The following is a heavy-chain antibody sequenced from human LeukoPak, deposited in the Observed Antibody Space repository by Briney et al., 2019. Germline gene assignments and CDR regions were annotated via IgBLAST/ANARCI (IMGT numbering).Heavy chain of an antibody. CDR1: GFTFSNYW. D-gene: IGHD1-7*01. CDR3: ARRWNYGRNYYIDV. V-gene: IGHV4-34*01. CDR2: INDSGRT. Sequence: PGGSLRLSCAASGFTFSNYWMSWIRQPPGKGLEWIGEINDSGRTNYNPSLMSRVTVSVDTSKKQFSLRLTSVTATDTAVYYCARRWNYGRNYYIDVWGKGATVSVSS. J-gene: IGHJ6*03.